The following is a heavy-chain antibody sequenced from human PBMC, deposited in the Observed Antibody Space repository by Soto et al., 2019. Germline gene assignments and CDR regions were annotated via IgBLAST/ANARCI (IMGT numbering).Heavy chain of an antibody. CDR2: IYYSGST. V-gene: IGHV4-31*03. J-gene: IGHJ6*02. Sequence: SETLSLTCTVSGVSISSGGYYWTWIRQHPQKGLEWIGHIYYSGSTYYNPSLKSRVTISVDTSKNQFSLKLSSVTAADTAVYYCARAPSPDFYYYGMDVWGQGTTVTVSS. D-gene: IGHD3-3*01. CDR3: ARAPSPDFYYYGMDV. CDR1: GVSISSGGYY.